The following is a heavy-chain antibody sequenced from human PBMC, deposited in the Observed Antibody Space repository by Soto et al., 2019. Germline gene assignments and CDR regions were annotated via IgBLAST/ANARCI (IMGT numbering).Heavy chain of an antibody. J-gene: IGHJ4*02. CDR2: INAGNGNT. D-gene: IGHD3-22*01. Sequence: GASVKVSCKGSGYTFPSYAMHWVRQAPRQKLEWMGWINAGNGNTKYSQKFQGRVTITRDTSASTAYMELSSLRSEDTAVYYCARALYYYDSSGYYQPFDYWGQGTLVTVSS. CDR1: GYTFPSYA. V-gene: IGHV1-3*01. CDR3: ARALYYYDSSGYYQPFDY.